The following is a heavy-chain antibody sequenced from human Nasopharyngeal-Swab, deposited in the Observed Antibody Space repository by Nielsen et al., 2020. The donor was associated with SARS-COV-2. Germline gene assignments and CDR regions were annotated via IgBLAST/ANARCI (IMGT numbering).Heavy chain of an antibody. Sequence: ASVKVSCKASGYTFTSYAMHWVRQAPGQRLEWMGWINAGNGNTKYSQKFQGRVTITADESTSTAYMELSSLRSEDTAVYYCARAVGATTWYFDLWGRGTLVTVSS. J-gene: IGHJ2*01. CDR2: INAGNGNT. V-gene: IGHV1-3*01. CDR1: GYTFTSYA. CDR3: ARAVGATTWYFDL. D-gene: IGHD1-26*01.